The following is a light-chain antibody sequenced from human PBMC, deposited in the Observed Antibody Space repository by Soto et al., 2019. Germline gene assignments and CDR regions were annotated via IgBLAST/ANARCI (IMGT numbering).Light chain of an antibody. CDR2: EVN. CDR3: SSYTSSTTPYV. CDR1: SSDVGGYNY. J-gene: IGLJ1*01. V-gene: IGLV2-14*01. Sequence: QSVLTQPASVSGSPGQSITISCTGTSSDVGGYNYVSWYQQHPGKAPRLTIYEVNSRPSGVSHRFSGSKSGNTASLTISGLQAEDEADYYCSSYTSSTTPYVFGTGTKVTVL.